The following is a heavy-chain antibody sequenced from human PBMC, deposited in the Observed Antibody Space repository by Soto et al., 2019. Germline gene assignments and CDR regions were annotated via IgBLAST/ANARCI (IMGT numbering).Heavy chain of an antibody. CDR1: GGSFSGYY. V-gene: IGHV4-34*01. CDR3: AGGYCTNGVCFNPYWFDP. J-gene: IGHJ5*02. CDR2: INHSGST. Sequence: SETLSLTCAVYGGSFSGYYWSWIREPPGKGLEWIGEINHSGSTNYNPSLKSRVTISVDTSKNQFSLKLSSVTAADTAVYYCAGGYCTNGVCFNPYWFDPWGQGTLVTVSS. D-gene: IGHD2-8*01.